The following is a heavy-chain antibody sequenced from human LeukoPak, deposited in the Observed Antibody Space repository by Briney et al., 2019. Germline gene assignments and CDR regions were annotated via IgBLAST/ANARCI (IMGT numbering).Heavy chain of an antibody. Sequence: SETLSLTCTVSGGSLSSYYWSWIRQPPGKGLEWIGYIYYSGSTNYNPSLKSRVTISVDTSKNQFSLKLSSVTAADTAVYYCAGLKISTMVRGVIPDYWGQGTLVTVSS. V-gene: IGHV4-59*08. CDR3: AGLKISTMVRGVIPDY. J-gene: IGHJ4*02. CDR1: GGSLSSYY. D-gene: IGHD3-10*01. CDR2: IYYSGST.